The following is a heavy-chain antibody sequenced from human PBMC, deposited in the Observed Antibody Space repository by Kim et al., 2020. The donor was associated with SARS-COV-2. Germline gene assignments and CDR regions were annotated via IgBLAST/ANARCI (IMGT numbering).Heavy chain of an antibody. CDR2: INPSGGIT. CDR3: ARDTGAAAGYWGSRDYYGMEV. V-gene: IGHV1-46*01. J-gene: IGHJ6*02. D-gene: IGHD6-13*01. CDR1: GYTFTSYY. Sequence: ASVKVSCKASGYTFTSYYMHWVRQAPGQGLEWMGIINPSGGITSYAQNFQGRVTMTRDTSTSTVYMELRSLRSEDTAVYYCARDTGAAAGYWGSRDYYGMEVWGHGTTVTVSS.